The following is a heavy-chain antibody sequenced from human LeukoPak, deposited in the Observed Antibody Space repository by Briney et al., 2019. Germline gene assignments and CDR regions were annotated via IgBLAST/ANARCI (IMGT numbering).Heavy chain of an antibody. Sequence: SETLSLTCTVSGGSISSYYWSWIRQPPGKGLEWIGYIYYSGSTNYNPSLKSRVTISVDTSKNQFSLKLSSVTAADTAVYYCARHIGGYSGSYYVIDYWGQGTLVTVSS. D-gene: IGHD1-26*01. CDR2: IYYSGST. CDR3: ARHIGGYSGSYYVIDY. V-gene: IGHV4-59*08. J-gene: IGHJ4*02. CDR1: GGSISSYY.